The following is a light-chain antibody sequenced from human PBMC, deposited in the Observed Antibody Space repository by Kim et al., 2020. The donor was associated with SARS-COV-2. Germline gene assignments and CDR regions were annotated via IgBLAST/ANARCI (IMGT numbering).Light chain of an antibody. J-gene: IGLJ3*02. V-gene: IGLV2-14*01. Sequence: QSALTQPASVSGSPGQSITISCTGTSSDVGGYNYVSWYQQHPGKAPKLMIYDVSERPSGVSNRFSGSQSGNTASLTNSGLQAEDEADYYCSSYTSSSTFVFGGGTQLTVL. CDR3: SSYTSSSTFV. CDR2: DVS. CDR1: SSDVGGYNY.